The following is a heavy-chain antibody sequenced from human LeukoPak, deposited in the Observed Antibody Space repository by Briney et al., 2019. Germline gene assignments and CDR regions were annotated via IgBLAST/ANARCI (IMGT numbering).Heavy chain of an antibody. CDR3: AKAYIVAGPWYFDY. J-gene: IGHJ4*02. CDR2: ISDRGDNT. V-gene: IGHV3-23*01. Sequence: PGGTLRLSCAASGFTFSAYGMTWVRQAPGKGLEWVSHISDRGDNTYYADPVQGRFTISRDNSNNTVYLQMDSLSADDTAVYYCAKAYIVAGPWYFDYWGQGTLVTVSS. D-gene: IGHD5-12*01. CDR1: GFTFSAYG.